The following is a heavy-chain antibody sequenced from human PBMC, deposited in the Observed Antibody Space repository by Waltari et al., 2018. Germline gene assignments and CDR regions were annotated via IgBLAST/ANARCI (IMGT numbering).Heavy chain of an antibody. CDR3: ARDRGRGLYLDS. Sequence: QLQQSGPGLVKPSESLSLTCLVSGDSMSSTDCWSWVRQSPGKGLEWIGQIRVDGRTNYNPSLASRVTVSIDTSNNQCSLKVCSATAADTAVYYCARDRGRGLYLDSWGQGTLVTVSP. V-gene: IGHV4-4*02. CDR1: GDSMSSTDC. CDR2: IRVDGRT. D-gene: IGHD2-15*01. J-gene: IGHJ4*02.